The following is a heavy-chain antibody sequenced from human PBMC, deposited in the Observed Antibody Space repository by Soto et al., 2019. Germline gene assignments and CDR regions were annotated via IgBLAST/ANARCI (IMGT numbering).Heavy chain of an antibody. D-gene: IGHD2-2*01. CDR1: GGSISSGAYS. V-gene: IGHV4-30-2*06. CDR3: ARDNSGCSNSDCYLSGWFDP. J-gene: IGHJ5*02. CDR2: IYQSGST. Sequence: QLQLRESGAGLVKPSETLSLTCTVSGGSISSGAYSWTWIRQSPGKGLEWLGFIYQSGSTYYSPSLKSRVRISIDKSKNQLSLNLRSVTAADTAVYYCARDNSGCSNSDCYLSGWFDPWGQGTLVTVSS.